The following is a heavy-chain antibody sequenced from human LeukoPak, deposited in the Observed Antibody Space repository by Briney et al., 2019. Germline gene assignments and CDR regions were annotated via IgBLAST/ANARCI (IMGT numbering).Heavy chain of an antibody. CDR3: ARETWRGYYFDY. CDR1: GFTVSSNY. J-gene: IGHJ4*02. V-gene: IGHV3-53*01. Sequence: GGSLRLSCAASGFTVSSNYMSWVRQAPGKGLEWVSVIYSGGSTYYADSVKGRSTISRDNSKNTLYLQMNSLRAEDTAVYYCARETWRGYYFDYWGQGTLVTVSS. D-gene: IGHD3-10*01. CDR2: IYSGGST.